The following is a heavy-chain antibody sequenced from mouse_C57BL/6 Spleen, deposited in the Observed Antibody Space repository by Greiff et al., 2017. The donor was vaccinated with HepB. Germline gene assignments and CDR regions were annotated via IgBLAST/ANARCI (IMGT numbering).Heavy chain of an antibody. J-gene: IGHJ2*01. CDR1: GYTFTSYW. D-gene: IGHD2-4*01. Sequence: VKLQESGTELVKPGASVKLSCKASGYTFTSYWMHWVKQRPGQGLEWIGNINPSNGGTNYNEKFKSKATLTVDKSSSTAYMQLSSLTSEDSAVYYCAREGIYYDYDGTDYWGQGTTLTVSS. CDR3: AREGIYYDYDGTDY. V-gene: IGHV1-53*01. CDR2: INPSNGGT.